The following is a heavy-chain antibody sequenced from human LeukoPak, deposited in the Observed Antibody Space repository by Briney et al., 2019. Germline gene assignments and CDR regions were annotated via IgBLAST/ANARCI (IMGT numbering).Heavy chain of an antibody. D-gene: IGHD1-26*01. J-gene: IGHJ4*02. Sequence: GGSLRLSCAASGFTFSSYAMNWVRQAPGKGLEWVSNISGRGGSTYDADSVKGRFTISRDNSKNTLYLQMNSLRAEDTAVYYCAKEMYSGSYYAHDYWGQGTLVTVSS. V-gene: IGHV3-23*01. CDR3: AKEMYSGSYYAHDY. CDR1: GFTFSSYA. CDR2: ISGRGGST.